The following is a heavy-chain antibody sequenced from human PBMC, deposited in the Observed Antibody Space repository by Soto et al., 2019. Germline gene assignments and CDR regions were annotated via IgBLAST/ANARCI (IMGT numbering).Heavy chain of an antibody. CDR1: GGSISSNY. J-gene: IGHJ4*02. V-gene: IGHV4-59*01. D-gene: IGHD6-13*01. Sequence: SETLSLTCTVSGGSISSNYWTWIRQPPGKGLEWIGYVYNSGSTNYNPSLKSRVTISEDTSKSQFSLKVNSMTAADTAVYYWARYRREAVAGYTLDNWGQGILVTVSS. CDR3: ARYRREAVAGYTLDN. CDR2: VYNSGST.